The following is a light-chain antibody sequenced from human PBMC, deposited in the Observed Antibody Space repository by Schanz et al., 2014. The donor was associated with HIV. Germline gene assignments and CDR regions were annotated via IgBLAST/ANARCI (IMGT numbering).Light chain of an antibody. CDR3: TSYAGTYTVI. Sequence: QSALTQPPSASGSPGQSVTFSCTGTSSDVGAYNSVSWYQQEPGKAPKLIIYEVNKRPSGVPDRFSGSKSGNTASLTVSGLQAEDEADYYCTSYAGTYTVIFGGGTKVTVL. CDR2: EVN. V-gene: IGLV2-8*01. J-gene: IGLJ2*01. CDR1: SSDVGAYNS.